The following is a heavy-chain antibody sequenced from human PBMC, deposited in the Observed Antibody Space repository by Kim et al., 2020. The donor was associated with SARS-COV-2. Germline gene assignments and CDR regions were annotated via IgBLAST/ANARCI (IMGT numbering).Heavy chain of an antibody. Sequence: GGSLRLSCAASGFIFSDYSMTWVRQAPGKGLEWIAYISSGSSSIVYADSVKGRFTISRDNAKNSLFLQLNSLRDEDTGIYYCARDRSTPLVSGGGSWGQG. V-gene: IGHV3-48*02. D-gene: IGHD1-26*01. CDR3: ARDRSTPLVSGGGS. J-gene: IGHJ5*01. CDR1: GFIFSDYS. CDR2: ISSGSSSI.